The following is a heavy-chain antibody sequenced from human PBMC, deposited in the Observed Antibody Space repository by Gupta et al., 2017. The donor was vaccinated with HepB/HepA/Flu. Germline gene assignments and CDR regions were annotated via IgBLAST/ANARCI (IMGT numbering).Heavy chain of an antibody. V-gene: IGHV3-23*01. CDR1: GFALINYD. CDR2: ISDEHGDT. CDR3: AKSFPYWYFDL. J-gene: IGHJ2*01. Sequence: EVQLLASGGDLVQPGGSLRLSCAASGFALINYDMSWVRQAPGKGLEWVSSISDEHGDTYAASVKGRFTISRDTSKNTLYMQMYSLRAEDTALYYCAKSFPYWYFDLWGRGTLVTVSS.